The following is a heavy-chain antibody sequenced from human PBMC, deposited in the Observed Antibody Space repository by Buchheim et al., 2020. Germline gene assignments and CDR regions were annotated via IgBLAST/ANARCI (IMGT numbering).Heavy chain of an antibody. CDR1: GFTFSSYA. CDR2: ISVSGGST. D-gene: IGHD2-21*02. V-gene: IGHV3-23*01. CDR3: AKERTVVTAPIDY. J-gene: IGHJ4*02. Sequence: EVQLLESGGGLVKPGGSLRLSCAASGFTFSSYAMSWVRQAPGKGLEWVSDISVSGGSTFYADYVKGRFTISRDNSKNTRYLQMDSLRAEDTAVYYCAKERTVVTAPIDYWGQGTL.